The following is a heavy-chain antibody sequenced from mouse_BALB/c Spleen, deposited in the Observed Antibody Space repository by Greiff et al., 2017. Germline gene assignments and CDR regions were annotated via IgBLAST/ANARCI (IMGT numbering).Heavy chain of an antibody. V-gene: IGHV1-87*01. CDR1: GYTFTSYW. Sequence: QVQLQQSGAELARPGASVKLSCKASGYTFTSYWMQWVKQRPGQGLEWIGAIYPGDGDTRYTQKFKGKATLTADKSSSTAYMQLSSLASEDSAVYYCARSFPIAYWGQGTLVTVSA. J-gene: IGHJ3*01. CDR2: IYPGDGDT. CDR3: ARSFPIAY.